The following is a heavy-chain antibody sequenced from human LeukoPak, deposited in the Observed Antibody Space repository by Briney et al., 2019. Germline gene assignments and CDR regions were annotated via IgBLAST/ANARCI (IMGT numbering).Heavy chain of an antibody. CDR3: ARATVVTFDY. Sequence: KPSETLSLTCAVSGGSISSGGYSWSWIRQPPGKGLEWIGYIYHSGSTYYNPSLKSRVTISVDTSKNQFSLKLSSVTAADTAVYYCARATVVTFDYWGQGTLVTVSS. D-gene: IGHD4-23*01. CDR2: IYHSGST. CDR1: GGSISSGGYS. V-gene: IGHV4-30-2*05. J-gene: IGHJ4*02.